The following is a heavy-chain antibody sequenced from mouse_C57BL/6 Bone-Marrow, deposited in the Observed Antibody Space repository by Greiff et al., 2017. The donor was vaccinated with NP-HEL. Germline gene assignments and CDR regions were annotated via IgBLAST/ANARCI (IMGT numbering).Heavy chain of an antibody. Sequence: QVQLQQPGAELVKPGASVKLSCKASGYTFTSYWMQWVKQRPGQGLEWIGEIDPSDSYTNYNQKFKGKATLTVDTSSSTAYMQLSSLTAEDAAVYDCARDGEYYPYLDYWGQGTTLTVSS. V-gene: IGHV1-50*01. D-gene: IGHD1-1*01. CDR3: ARDGEYYPYLDY. CDR1: GYTFTSYW. CDR2: IDPSDSYT. J-gene: IGHJ2*01.